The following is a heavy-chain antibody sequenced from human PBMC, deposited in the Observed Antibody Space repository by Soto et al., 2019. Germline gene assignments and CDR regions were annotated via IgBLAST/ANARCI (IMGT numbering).Heavy chain of an antibody. J-gene: IGHJ4*02. V-gene: IGHV3-64*01. D-gene: IGHD3-9*01. Sequence: EVQLVESGGGLVQPGGSLRLSCAASGFTFSNYAMHWVRQAPGKGLEYVSAISSNGGSIYHANFVKGRFTISRDNSKNTLDLQMGSLRADDMAVYYCARGGLDTERYFDYWGQGTLVTVSS. CDR2: ISSNGGSI. CDR1: GFTFSNYA. CDR3: ARGGLDTERYFDY.